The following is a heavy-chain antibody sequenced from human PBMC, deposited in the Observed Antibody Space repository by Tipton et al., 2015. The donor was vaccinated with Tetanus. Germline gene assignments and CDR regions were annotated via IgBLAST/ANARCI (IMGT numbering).Heavy chain of an antibody. V-gene: IGHV4-30-4*01. CDR2: IYYSGST. J-gene: IGHJ6*02. CDR3: ARDHGITWGGMGYYYGMDV. Sequence: TLSLTCTVSGDSLSNGDYYWSWIRQPPGKGLESIGYIYYSGSTYYNPSLKSRVTISVDTSMNQFSLRLSSVTAADTAVYYCARDHGITWGGMGYYYGMDVWGQGTTVTVSS. CDR1: GDSLSNGDYY. D-gene: IGHD3-16*01.